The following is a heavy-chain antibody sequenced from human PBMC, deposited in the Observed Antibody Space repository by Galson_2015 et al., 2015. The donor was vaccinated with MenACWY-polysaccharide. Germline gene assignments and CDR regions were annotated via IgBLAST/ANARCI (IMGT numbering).Heavy chain of an antibody. CDR1: GFTFDDYA. CDR3: AKDIRRRQLWYYGMDV. D-gene: IGHD5-18*01. J-gene: IGHJ6*02. V-gene: IGHV3-9*01. Sequence: SLRLSCAASGFTFDDYAMHWVRQAPGKGLEWVSGISWNSGSIGYADSVKGRFTISRDNAKNSLYLQMNSLRAEDTALYYCAKDIRRRQLWYYGMDVWGQGTTVTVSS. CDR2: ISWNSGSI.